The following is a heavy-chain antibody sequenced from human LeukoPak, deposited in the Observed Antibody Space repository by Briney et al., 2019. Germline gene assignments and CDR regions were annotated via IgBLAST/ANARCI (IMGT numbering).Heavy chain of an antibody. D-gene: IGHD3-10*01. Sequence: SETLSLTCTVSGGSISSYYWSWIRQPPGKGLEWIGYIYYSGSTNYNPSLKSRVTISVDTSKNQFSLKLSSVTAADTAVYYCARAEGFGKYDYWGRGTLVTVSS. J-gene: IGHJ4*02. CDR2: IYYSGST. CDR3: ARAEGFGKYDY. V-gene: IGHV4-59*01. CDR1: GGSISSYY.